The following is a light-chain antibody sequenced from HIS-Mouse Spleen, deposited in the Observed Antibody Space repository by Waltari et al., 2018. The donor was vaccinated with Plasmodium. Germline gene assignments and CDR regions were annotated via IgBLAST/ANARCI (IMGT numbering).Light chain of an antibody. Sequence: SYELTQPPSVSVSPGQTARITCSGEAFPKKYAYWYQQKSGQAPVLGIDEASKRTSGIPESFRGSSDGTMASVTMRGAQVEEEADYYCYTTDSSGNHRVCGGGTKLTVL. V-gene: IGLV3-10*01. CDR1: AFPKKY. CDR3: YTTDSSGNHRV. J-gene: IGLJ3*02. CDR2: EAS.